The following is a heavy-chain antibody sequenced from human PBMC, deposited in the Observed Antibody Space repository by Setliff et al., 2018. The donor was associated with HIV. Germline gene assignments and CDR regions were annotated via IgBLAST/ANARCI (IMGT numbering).Heavy chain of an antibody. CDR3: ARGVGSYFDY. Sequence: LSLTCAVSGYSISSGYYWGWIRQTPGKGLEWIGHISTSGTTNYNPSLKSRVTISVDTSKREFSLSLTSLTAADTAMYYCARGVGSYFDYWGQGTQVTVSS. CDR1: GYSISSGYY. D-gene: IGHD1-26*01. V-gene: IGHV4-38-2*01. J-gene: IGHJ4*02. CDR2: ISTSGTT.